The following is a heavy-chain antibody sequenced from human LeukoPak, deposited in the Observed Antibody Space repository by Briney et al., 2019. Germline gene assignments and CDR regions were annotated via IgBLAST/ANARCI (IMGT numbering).Heavy chain of an antibody. J-gene: IGHJ6*03. D-gene: IGHD6-13*01. Sequence: PSQTLSLTCTVSGGSISSGSYYWSWMRQPAVKGLEWIGRIYTSVSTNYTPSLNSRVTISVDTSQNQFSLKLSSVTAADTAVYYCARVGGGAAAEDYYYYMDVWGKGTTVTISS. V-gene: IGHV4-61*02. CDR2: IYTSVST. CDR3: ARVGGGAAAEDYYYYMDV. CDR1: GGSISSGSYY.